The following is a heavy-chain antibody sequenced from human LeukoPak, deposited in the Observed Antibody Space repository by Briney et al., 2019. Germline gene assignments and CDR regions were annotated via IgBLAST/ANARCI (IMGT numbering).Heavy chain of an antibody. V-gene: IGHV3-23*01. CDR3: ARAPRYYYDSSGSRSGFDP. D-gene: IGHD3-22*01. J-gene: IGHJ5*02. CDR1: GFTFSSYA. CDR2: ISGSGGST. Sequence: QIGGSLRLSCAASGFTFSSYAMSWVRQAPGKGLEWVSAISGSGGSTYYADSVKGRFTVSRDNSKNTLYLQMNSLRAEDTAVYYCARAPRYYYDSSGSRSGFDPWGQGTLVTVSS.